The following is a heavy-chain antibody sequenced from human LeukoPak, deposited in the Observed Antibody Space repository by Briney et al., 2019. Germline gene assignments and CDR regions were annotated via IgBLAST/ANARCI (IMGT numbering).Heavy chain of an antibody. CDR1: GFTFSSYA. Sequence: GGSLRLSCAASGFTFSSYAMSWVRQAPGKGLEWVSAISGSGGSTYYADSVKGRFTISRDNSKNTLHLQMNSLRAEDTAVYYCASRDYDFWSGYYSLVDYWGQGTLVTVSS. D-gene: IGHD3-3*01. V-gene: IGHV3-23*01. CDR3: ASRDYDFWSGYYSLVDY. CDR2: ISGSGGST. J-gene: IGHJ4*02.